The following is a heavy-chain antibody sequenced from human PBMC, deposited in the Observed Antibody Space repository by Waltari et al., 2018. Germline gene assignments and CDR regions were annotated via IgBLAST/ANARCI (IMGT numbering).Heavy chain of an antibody. CDR3: ARGNYGSGSYEDYYYYYMDV. CDR1: GFTVSSNY. CDR2: IDSGGST. J-gene: IGHJ6*03. Sequence: EVQLVETGGGLIQPGGSLRLSCAAYGFTVSSNYMSWVRQAPGKGLEWVSVIDSGGSTYYADSVKGRFTISRDNSKNTLYLQMNSLRAEDTAVYYCARGNYGSGSYEDYYYYYMDVWGKGTTVTVSS. V-gene: IGHV3-53*02. D-gene: IGHD3-10*01.